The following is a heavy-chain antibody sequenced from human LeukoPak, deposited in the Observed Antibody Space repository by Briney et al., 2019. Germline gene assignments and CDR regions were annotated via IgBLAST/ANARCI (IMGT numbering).Heavy chain of an antibody. V-gene: IGHV1-8*01. Sequence: ASVKVSCKASGYTFTSYDINWVRQATGQGLEWMGWMNLNSGNTGYAQKFQGRVTMTRNTSISTAYMELSSLRSEDTAVYYCARSLERWLPRKSTHGNWFDPWGQGTLVTVSS. J-gene: IGHJ5*02. CDR1: GYTFTSYD. D-gene: IGHD5-12*01. CDR3: ARSLERWLPRKSTHGNWFDP. CDR2: MNLNSGNT.